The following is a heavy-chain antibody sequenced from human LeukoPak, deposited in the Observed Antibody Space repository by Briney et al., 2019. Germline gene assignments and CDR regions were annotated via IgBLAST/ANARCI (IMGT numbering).Heavy chain of an antibody. CDR2: INHSGST. D-gene: IGHD2-2*01. J-gene: IGHJ4*02. V-gene: IGHV4-34*01. CDR1: GGSISSYY. CDR3: ARGGIVVVPAANLSFDY. Sequence: SETLSLTCTVSGGSISSYYWSWIRQPPGKGLEWIGEINHSGSTNYNPSLKSRVTISVDTSKNQFSLKLSSVTAADTAVYYCARGGIVVVPAANLSFDYWGQGTLVTVSS.